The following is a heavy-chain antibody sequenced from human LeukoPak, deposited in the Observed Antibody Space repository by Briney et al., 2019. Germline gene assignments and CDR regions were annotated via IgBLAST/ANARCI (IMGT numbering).Heavy chain of an antibody. CDR1: GGSFSGYY. CDR3: ARAASSPGLAMVHPYYFDY. V-gene: IGHV4-34*01. J-gene: IGHJ4*02. Sequence: PSETLSLTCAVYGGSFSGYYWSWIRQPPGKGLEWIGEINHSGSTNYNPSLKSRVTISVDTSKNQFSLKLSSVTAADTAVYYCARAASSPGLAMVHPYYFDYWGQGTLVTVSS. CDR2: INHSGST. D-gene: IGHD3-10*01.